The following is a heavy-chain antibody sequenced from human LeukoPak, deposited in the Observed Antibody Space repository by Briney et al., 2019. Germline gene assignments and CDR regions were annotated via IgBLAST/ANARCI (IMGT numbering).Heavy chain of an antibody. CDR1: GGSISSSSYY. CDR3: ASIFGCSGGSSLNWFDP. J-gene: IGHJ5*02. CDR2: IYYSGST. D-gene: IGHD2-15*01. V-gene: IGHV4-39*07. Sequence: SETLSLTCTLSGGSISSSSYYWGWTRQPPGKGLEWIASIYYSGSTYYNPALKSRVTISVDTSKNQFSLKLSSVTAADTAVYYCASIFGCSGGSSLNWFDPWGQGTLVTVSS.